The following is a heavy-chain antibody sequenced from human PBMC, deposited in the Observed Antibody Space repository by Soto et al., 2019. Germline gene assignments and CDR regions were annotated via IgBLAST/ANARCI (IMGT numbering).Heavy chain of an antibody. J-gene: IGHJ6*02. Sequence: SVKVSCKASGGTFSSYAISWVRQAPGQGLEWMGGIIPIFGTANYAQKFQGRVTITADESTSTAYMELSSLRSEDTAVYYCAAYYYESSGYPGRRFYYYYYYGMDVWGQGTTVTVSS. D-gene: IGHD3-22*01. V-gene: IGHV1-69*13. CDR3: AAYYYESSGYPGRRFYYYYYYGMDV. CDR1: GGTFSSYA. CDR2: IIPIFGTA.